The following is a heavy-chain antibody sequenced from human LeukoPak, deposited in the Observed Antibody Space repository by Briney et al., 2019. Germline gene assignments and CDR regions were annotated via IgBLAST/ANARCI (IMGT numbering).Heavy chain of an antibody. CDR1: GDSISSSSCY. V-gene: IGHV4-39*02. J-gene: IGHJ5*02. CDR3: ARDSSSSGWFDP. CDR2: IYYSGST. D-gene: IGHD6-6*01. Sequence: SETLSLTCTVSGDSISSSSCYWGWIRQPPGKGLEWIGSIYYSGSTYYNPSLKSRVTISVDTSKNQFSLKLSSVTAADTAVYYCARDSSSSGWFDPWGQGTLVTVSS.